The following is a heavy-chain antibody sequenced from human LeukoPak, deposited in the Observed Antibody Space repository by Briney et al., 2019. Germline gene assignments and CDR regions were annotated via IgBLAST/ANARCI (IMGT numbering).Heavy chain of an antibody. CDR1: GGSISSGSYY. V-gene: IGHV4-61*02. CDR3: ARDRTSYCSGGSCYSGMDV. J-gene: IGHJ6*02. Sequence: SETLSLTCTVSGGSISSGSYYWSWIRQPARKGLEWIGRIYTSGSTNYNPSLKSRVTISVDTSKNQFSLKLSSVTAADTAVYYCARDRTSYCSGGSCYSGMDVWGQGTTVTVSS. CDR2: IYTSGST. D-gene: IGHD2-15*01.